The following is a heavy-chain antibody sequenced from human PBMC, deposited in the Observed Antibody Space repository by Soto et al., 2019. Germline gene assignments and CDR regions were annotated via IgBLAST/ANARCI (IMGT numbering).Heavy chain of an antibody. Sequence: LGGSLRLSCAASGFTFSSYGMHWVRQAPGKGLEWVAVISYDGSNKYYADSVKGRFTISRDNSKNTLYLQMNSLRAEDTAVYYCAKDQREYYADSSVFAFDIWGQGTMVTVS. CDR3: AKDQREYYADSSVFAFDI. CDR1: GFTFSSYG. D-gene: IGHD3-22*01. CDR2: ISYDGSNK. J-gene: IGHJ3*02. V-gene: IGHV3-30*18.